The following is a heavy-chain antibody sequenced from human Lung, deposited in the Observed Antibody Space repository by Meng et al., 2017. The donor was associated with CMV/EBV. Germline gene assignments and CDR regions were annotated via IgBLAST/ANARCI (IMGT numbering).Heavy chain of an antibody. V-gene: IGHV4-34*01. CDR3: ARGMGYTDRSKLLKSRRSKDYYYGLDV. Sequence: SETLSLXCAVYGGSFSGFYWSGVRQPPGKGLEWIGAISHSESANYNPSLKSRVTMSVDTSRNQISLKLNSLTAADTAVYYCARGMGYTDRSKLLKSRRSKDYYYGLDVWGQGTXVTVSS. CDR2: ISHSESA. D-gene: IGHD3-16*02. CDR1: GGSFSGFY. J-gene: IGHJ6*02.